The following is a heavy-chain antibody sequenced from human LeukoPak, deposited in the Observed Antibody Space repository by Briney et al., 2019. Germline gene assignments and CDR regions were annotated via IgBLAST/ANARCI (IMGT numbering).Heavy chain of an antibody. V-gene: IGHV1-69*13. CDR2: IIPIFGTA. CDR3: ARDNRHYGGNSWYYFDY. D-gene: IGHD4-23*01. J-gene: IGHJ4*02. Sequence: SVKVSCKASGGTFSSYAISWVRQAPGQGLEWMGGIIPIFGTANYAQKSQGRVTITADESTSTAYMELSSLRSEDTAVYYCARDNRHYGGNSWYYFDYWGQGTLVTVSS. CDR1: GGTFSSYA.